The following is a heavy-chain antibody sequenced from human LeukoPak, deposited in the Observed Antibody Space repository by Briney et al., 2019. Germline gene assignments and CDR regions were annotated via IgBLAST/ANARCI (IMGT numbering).Heavy chain of an antibody. CDR1: GFTFSLYW. J-gene: IGHJ4*02. Sequence: GGSLRLSCAASGFTFSLYWMYWVRRAPGKGLEWVANIKQDGSGKNYVDSVKGRFTISRDNAKNSLYLQMNNLRVEDTAMYYCAGGTGFIIKDWGQGTLVTVSS. D-gene: IGHD3-9*01. CDR2: IKQDGSGK. CDR3: AGGTGFIIKD. V-gene: IGHV3-7*03.